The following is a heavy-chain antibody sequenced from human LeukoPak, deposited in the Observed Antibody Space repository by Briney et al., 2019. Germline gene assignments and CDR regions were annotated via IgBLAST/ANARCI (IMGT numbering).Heavy chain of an antibody. D-gene: IGHD3-3*01. CDR3: ARGYFAVGAFDI. CDR1: GFTFSSYS. V-gene: IGHV3-48*01. CDR2: ISGGSRGI. J-gene: IGHJ3*02. Sequence: GGSLRLSCSASGFTFSSYSMNWVRQAPGKGLEWVSFISGGSRGIHYADSVKGRFTISRDNSKNTLYLQLNSLRAEDTAVYYFARGYFAVGAFDIWGQGTMVTVSS.